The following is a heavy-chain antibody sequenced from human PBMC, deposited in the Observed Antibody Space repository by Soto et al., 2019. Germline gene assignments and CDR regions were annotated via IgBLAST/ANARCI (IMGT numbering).Heavy chain of an antibody. J-gene: IGHJ6*02. CDR2: INAGNGNT. D-gene: IGHD6-13*01. Sequence: ASVKVSCKASGHTFTSYAMHWVRQAPGQRLEWMGWINAGNGNTKYSQKFQGRVTITRDTSASTAYMELSSLRSEDTAVYYCARAEGSSWASDYYYYGMDVWGQGTTVTVSS. CDR3: ARAEGSSWASDYYYYGMDV. V-gene: IGHV1-3*01. CDR1: GHTFTSYA.